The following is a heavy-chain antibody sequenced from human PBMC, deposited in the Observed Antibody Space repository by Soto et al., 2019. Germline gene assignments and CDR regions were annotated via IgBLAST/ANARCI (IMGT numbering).Heavy chain of an antibody. Sequence: ASVKVSCKASGGTFSSYAISWVRQAPGQGLEWMGGIIPIFGTANYAQKFQGRVTITADESTSTAYMELSSLRSEDTAVYYCARGGRYCGGDCYDAFDIWGQGTMVTVSS. CDR1: GGTFSSYA. CDR2: IIPIFGTA. CDR3: ARGGRYCGGDCYDAFDI. D-gene: IGHD2-21*02. V-gene: IGHV1-69*13. J-gene: IGHJ3*02.